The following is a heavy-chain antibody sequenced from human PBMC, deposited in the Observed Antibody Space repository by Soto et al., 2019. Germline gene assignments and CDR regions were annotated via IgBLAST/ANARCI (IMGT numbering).Heavy chain of an antibody. Sequence: EVQLVESGGALVQPGGSLRLSCAASGFTFSSYSMTWFRQAPGKGLEWVSYIGTTFDYIFYADSVRGRFTISRDNAMNSLYLQMNSLRAEDTAVYYCAREWFGEYFWGQGTLVTVSS. D-gene: IGHD3-10*01. V-gene: IGHV3-48*01. J-gene: IGHJ1*01. CDR1: GFTFSSYS. CDR3: AREWFGEYF. CDR2: IGTTFDYI.